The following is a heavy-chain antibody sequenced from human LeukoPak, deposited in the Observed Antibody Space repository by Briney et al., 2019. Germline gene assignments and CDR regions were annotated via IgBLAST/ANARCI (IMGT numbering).Heavy chain of an antibody. V-gene: IGHV4-39*01. D-gene: IGHD3-3*01. Sequence: SETLSLTCTVSGGSISSSSYYWGWIRQPPGKGLEWIGSIYYSGSTYYNPSLKSRVTISVDTSKNQFSLKLSSVTAADTAVYYCARHGEELRFLEWSPYNWFDPWGQGTLVTVSS. CDR3: ARHGEELRFLEWSPYNWFDP. J-gene: IGHJ5*02. CDR2: IYYSGST. CDR1: GGSISSSSYY.